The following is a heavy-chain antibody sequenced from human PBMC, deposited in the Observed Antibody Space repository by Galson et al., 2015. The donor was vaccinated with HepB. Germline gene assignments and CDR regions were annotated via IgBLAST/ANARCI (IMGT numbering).Heavy chain of an antibody. CDR3: ARDGSNDYIWGSYPHVGYFDY. D-gene: IGHD3-16*02. CDR2: IWYDGSNK. Sequence: LRLSCAASGFTFSSYGMHWVRQAPGKGLEWVAVIWYDGSNKYYADSVKGRFTISRDNSKNTLYLQMNSLRAEDTAVYYCARDGSNDYIWGSYPHVGYFDYWGQGTLVTVSS. CDR1: GFTFSSYG. V-gene: IGHV3-33*01. J-gene: IGHJ4*02.